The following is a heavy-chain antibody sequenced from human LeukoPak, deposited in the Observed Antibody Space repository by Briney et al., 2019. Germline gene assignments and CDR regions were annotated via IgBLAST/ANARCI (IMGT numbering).Heavy chain of an antibody. J-gene: IGHJ6*02. CDR3: ASSVLRYFDWLLGKGVFYYGMDV. D-gene: IGHD3-9*01. CDR2: ISAYNGNT. V-gene: IGHV1-18*01. CDR1: GYTFTSYG. Sequence: APVKVSCKASGYTFTSYGISWVRQAPGQGLEWMGWISAYNGNTNYAQKLQGRVTMTTDTSTSTAYMELRSLRSDDTAVYYCASSVLRYFDWLLGKGVFYYGMDVWGQGTTVTVSS.